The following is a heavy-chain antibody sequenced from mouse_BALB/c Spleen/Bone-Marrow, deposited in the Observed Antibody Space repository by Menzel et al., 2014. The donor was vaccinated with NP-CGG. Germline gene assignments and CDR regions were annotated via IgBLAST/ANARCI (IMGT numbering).Heavy chain of an antibody. CDR1: GYTFTDYD. CDR2: ISTYYGDT. V-gene: IGHV1S137*01. J-gene: IGHJ2*01. D-gene: IGHD1-1*02. Sequence: QVQLQQSGAELVRPGVSVRISCKGSGYTFTDYDLHWVKQSHARSLEWIGVISTYYGDTTYNPKFKGKATMTVDKSSTTAYMELARLTSEDSAIYYCARWDFGGHCFDYWGQGTTLTVSS. CDR3: ARWDFGGHCFDY.